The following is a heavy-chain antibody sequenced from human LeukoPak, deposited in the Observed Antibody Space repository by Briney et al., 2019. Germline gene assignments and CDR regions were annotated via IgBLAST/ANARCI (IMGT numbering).Heavy chain of an antibody. J-gene: IGHJ6*02. Sequence: GASVKVSCKASGYTFTSYGISWVRQAPGQGLEWMGWISAYNGNTNYAQKLQGRVTMTTDTSTSTAYMELRSLRSDDTAVYYCARESAAAGPTLQDYYYGMDVWGQGTTVTVSS. CDR3: ARESAAAGPTLQDYYYGMDV. D-gene: IGHD6-13*01. CDR1: GYTFTSYG. CDR2: ISAYNGNT. V-gene: IGHV1-18*01.